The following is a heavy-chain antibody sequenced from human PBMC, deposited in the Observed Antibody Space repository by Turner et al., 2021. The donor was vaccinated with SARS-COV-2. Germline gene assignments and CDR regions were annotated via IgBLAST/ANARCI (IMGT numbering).Heavy chain of an antibody. V-gene: IGHV4-59*01. Sequence: QVQLQESGPGLVKPSETLSLICSVSGGFISGDYWSWIRQPPGKGLEWIGKIHYSGSTNDNPSLKSRVTVSVDTSKNQFSLKLSSVTAADTAVYYCARAHYPGSLFRFDPWGQGTLVTVSS. CDR3: ARAHYPGSLFRFDP. CDR1: GGFISGDY. J-gene: IGHJ5*02. CDR2: IHYSGST. D-gene: IGHD2-21*01.